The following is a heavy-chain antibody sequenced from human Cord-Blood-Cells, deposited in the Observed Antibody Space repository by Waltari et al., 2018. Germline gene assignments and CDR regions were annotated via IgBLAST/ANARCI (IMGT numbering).Heavy chain of an antibody. Sequence: QVQLVESGGGVVQPGRSLSLSCAASGSTFSSYGTRWVRQAPGKGLEWVAVIWYDGSNKYYADSVKGRFTISRDNSKNTLYLQMNSLRAEDTAVYYCARADLTGYDYWGQGTLVTVSS. V-gene: IGHV3-33*01. J-gene: IGHJ4*02. D-gene: IGHD3-9*01. CDR2: IWYDGSNK. CDR1: GSTFSSYG. CDR3: ARADLTGYDY.